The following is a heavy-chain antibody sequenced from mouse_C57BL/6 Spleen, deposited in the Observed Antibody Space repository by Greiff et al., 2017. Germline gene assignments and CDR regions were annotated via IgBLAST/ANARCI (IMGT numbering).Heavy chain of an antibody. CDR2: IDPENGDT. CDR1: GFNIKDDY. D-gene: IGHD3-2*02. Sequence: EVKLQESGAELVRPGASVKLSCTASGFNIKDDYMHWVKQRPEQGLEWIGWIDPENGDTEYASQFQGKATITADTSSNPAYLQLSRLTSEDTAVYYCTTEAAQATDYWGQGTTLTVSS. CDR3: TTEAAQATDY. J-gene: IGHJ2*01. V-gene: IGHV14-4*01.